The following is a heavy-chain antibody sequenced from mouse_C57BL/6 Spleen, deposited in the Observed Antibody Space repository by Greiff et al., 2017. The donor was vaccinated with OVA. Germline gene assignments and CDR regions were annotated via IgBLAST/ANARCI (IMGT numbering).Heavy chain of an antibody. Sequence: VQLQQSGAELVRPGASVKLSCTASGFNIKDYYMHWVKQRPEQGLEWIGRIDPEDGDTEYAPKFQGKATMTADTSANTAYLQLSSLTSEDTAVYYCTIYGNNWYFDVWGTGTTVTVSS. J-gene: IGHJ1*03. CDR2: IDPEDGDT. CDR1: GFNIKDYY. CDR3: TIYGNNWYFDV. V-gene: IGHV14-1*01. D-gene: IGHD2-1*01.